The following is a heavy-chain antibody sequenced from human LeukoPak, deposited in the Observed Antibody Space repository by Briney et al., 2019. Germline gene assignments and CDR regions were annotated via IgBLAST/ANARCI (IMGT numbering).Heavy chain of an antibody. D-gene: IGHD1-26*01. J-gene: IGHJ4*02. Sequence: SETLSLTCAVYGGSFGGYYWSWIRQPPGKGLEWIGEISDSGSTNYNPSLMSRVTISVDTSKNQFSLKLTSVTAADTAVYYCAREIVGAFDYWGQGTLVTVSS. CDR1: GGSFGGYY. CDR3: AREIVGAFDY. CDR2: ISDSGST. V-gene: IGHV4-34*01.